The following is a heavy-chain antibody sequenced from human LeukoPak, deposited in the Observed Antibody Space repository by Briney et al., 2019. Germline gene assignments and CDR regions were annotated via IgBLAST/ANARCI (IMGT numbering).Heavy chain of an antibody. D-gene: IGHD5-12*01. J-gene: IGHJ4*02. CDR1: GYTFTSYG. Sequence: ASVKVSCKASGYTFTSYGISWVRQAPGQGLEWMGWISAYNGNTNYAQKLQGRVTMTTDTSTSTAYMELRSLRSDDTAVYYCARDSTVYSGYDFVRCVDYWGQGTLVTVSS. CDR2: ISAYNGNT. V-gene: IGHV1-18*01. CDR3: ARDSTVYSGYDFVRCVDY.